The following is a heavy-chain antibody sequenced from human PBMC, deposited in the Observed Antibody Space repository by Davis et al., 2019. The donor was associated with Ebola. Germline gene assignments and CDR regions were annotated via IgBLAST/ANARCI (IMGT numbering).Heavy chain of an antibody. V-gene: IGHV3-23*01. CDR3: APENRSGGGGASYFEH. CDR1: GFTVSSYA. Sequence: PGGSLRLSCAASGFTVSSYAMGWVRQAPGKGLEWVSTISGNSHNIHYADSVEGRFTISRDNSKNTVYLQMNSLRAEDTAVYYCAPENRSGGGGASYFEHWGQGTLVTVSS. D-gene: IGHD2-15*01. J-gene: IGHJ4*02. CDR2: ISGNSHNI.